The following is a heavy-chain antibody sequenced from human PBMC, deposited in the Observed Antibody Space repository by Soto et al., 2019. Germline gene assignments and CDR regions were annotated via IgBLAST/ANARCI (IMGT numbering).Heavy chain of an antibody. CDR2: INPNRGGT. CDR1: IYTVTGYY. V-gene: IGHV1-2*02. Sequence: ASVSVSCTASIYTVTGYYMHWVRQAPGQGLEWMGWINPNRGGTNYAQKFQGRVTITADESTSPVYMELSSLRSDDTAVYFCETELGENPASPFDAWGQGTLVTVSS. CDR3: ETELGENPASPFDA. D-gene: IGHD3-10*01. J-gene: IGHJ4*02.